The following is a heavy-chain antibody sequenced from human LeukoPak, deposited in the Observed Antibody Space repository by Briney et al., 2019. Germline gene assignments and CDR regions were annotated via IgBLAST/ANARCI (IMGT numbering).Heavy chain of an antibody. CDR3: ARDSLGVVVPAATNFDY. J-gene: IGHJ4*02. CDR2: ISSSSSYI. Sequence: GGSLRLSCAASGFTFSSYSMNWVRQAPGKELEWVSSISSSSSYIYYADSVKGRFTISRDNAKNSLYLQMNSLRAEDTAVYYCARDSLGVVVPAATNFDYWGQGTLVTVSS. CDR1: GFTFSSYS. D-gene: IGHD2-2*01. V-gene: IGHV3-21*01.